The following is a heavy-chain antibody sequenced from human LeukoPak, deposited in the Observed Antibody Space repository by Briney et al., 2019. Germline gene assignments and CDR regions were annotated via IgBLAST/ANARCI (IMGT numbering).Heavy chain of an antibody. J-gene: IGHJ5*02. V-gene: IGHV4-38-2*02. CDR1: GYSISSGYF. D-gene: IGHD1-26*01. CDR2: INHSGST. Sequence: SETLSLTCNVSGYSISSGYFWGWVRQAPGKGLEWIGEINHSGSTNYNPSLKSRVTISVDTSKNQFSLKLSSVTAADTAVYYCARGPPSWGPYNWFDPWGQGTLVTVSS. CDR3: ARGPPSWGPYNWFDP.